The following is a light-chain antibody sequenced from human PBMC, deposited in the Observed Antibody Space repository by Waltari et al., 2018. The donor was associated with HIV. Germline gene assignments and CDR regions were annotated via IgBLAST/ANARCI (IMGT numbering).Light chain of an antibody. CDR2: DVT. CDR1: SSDVGAYNY. CDR3: RAWDSSTVV. V-gene: IGLV2-11*01. J-gene: IGLJ2*01. Sequence: HSALTQPRSVSGSPGQSVTISCTGTSSDVGAYNYVAWYRQHPGKAPKLMIYDVTKRPSGIPERFSGSKSGNTATLTIRGTQAMDEADDYCRAWDSSTVVFGGGTKLTVL.